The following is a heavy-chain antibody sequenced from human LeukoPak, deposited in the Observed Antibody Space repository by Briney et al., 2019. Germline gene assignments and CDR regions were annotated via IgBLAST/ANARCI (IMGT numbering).Heavy chain of an antibody. Sequence: GGSLRLSCATSGFTFSSYAMRWVRQAPGKGLEWVSAIKDNGGSTDYVDSVNGRFTISRDNSKNTLYLQMNTLSADDSAVYYCAKDSLSGYTYGWGIFDIWGQGTLVTVSS. J-gene: IGHJ3*02. CDR1: GFTFSSYA. D-gene: IGHD5-18*01. CDR2: IKDNGGST. CDR3: AKDSLSGYTYGWGIFDI. V-gene: IGHV3-23*01.